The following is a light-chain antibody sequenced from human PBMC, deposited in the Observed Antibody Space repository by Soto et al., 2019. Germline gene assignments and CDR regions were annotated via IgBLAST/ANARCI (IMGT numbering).Light chain of an antibody. CDR3: QQYEDIPIT. CDR1: QGISSY. V-gene: IGKV1-8*01. CDR2: AAS. J-gene: IGKJ5*01. Sequence: AIRMTQSPSSLSASTGDRFTITCRASQGISSYLAWYQQKPGKAPKLLIYAASTLQSGVPSRFSGSGSGTDFTLTISSLQPEDIATYYCQQYEDIPITFGQGTRLEIK.